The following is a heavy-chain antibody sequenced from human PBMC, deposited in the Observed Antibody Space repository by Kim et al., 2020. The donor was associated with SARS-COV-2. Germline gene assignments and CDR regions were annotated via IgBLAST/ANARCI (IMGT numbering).Heavy chain of an antibody. CDR2: IIPIFGTA. V-gene: IGHV1-69*13. CDR3: ARVAKVVIGAFDI. J-gene: IGHJ3*02. D-gene: IGHD3-22*01. CDR1: GGTFSSYA. Sequence: SVKVSCKASGGTFSSYAISWVRQAPGQGLEWMGGIIPIFGTANYAQKFQGRVTITADESTSTAYMELSSLRSEDTAVYYCARVAKVVIGAFDIWGQGTMVTVSS.